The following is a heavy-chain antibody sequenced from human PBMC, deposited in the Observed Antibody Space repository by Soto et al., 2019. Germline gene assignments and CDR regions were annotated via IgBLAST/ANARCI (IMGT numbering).Heavy chain of an antibody. D-gene: IGHD4-17*01. V-gene: IGHV3-7*01. CDR3: ARDYYGDYYPGENKYYNWFDP. Sequence: PGGSLRLSCAASGFTFSSYWMSWVRQAPGKGLEWVANIKQDGSEKYYVDSVKGRFTISRDNAKNSLYLQMNSLRAEDTAVYYCARDYYGDYYPGENKYYNWFDPWGQGTLVTAPQ. CDR2: IKQDGSEK. CDR1: GFTFSSYW. J-gene: IGHJ5*02.